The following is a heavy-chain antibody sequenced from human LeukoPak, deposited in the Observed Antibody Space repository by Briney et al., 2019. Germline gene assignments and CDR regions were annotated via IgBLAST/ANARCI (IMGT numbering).Heavy chain of an antibody. D-gene: IGHD3-22*01. Sequence: PSETLSLTCAVYGGSFSGYYWSWIRQPPGKGLEWIGEINHSGSTNYNPSLKSRVTISVDTSKNQFSLKLSSVTAADTAVYYCARHPYYYDSSGVDYWGQGTLVTVSS. CDR3: ARHPYYYDSSGVDY. CDR2: INHSGST. CDR1: GGSFSGYY. J-gene: IGHJ4*02. V-gene: IGHV4-34*01.